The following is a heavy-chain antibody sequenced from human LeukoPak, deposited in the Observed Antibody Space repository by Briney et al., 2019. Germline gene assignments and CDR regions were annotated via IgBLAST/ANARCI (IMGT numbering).Heavy chain of an antibody. J-gene: IGHJ4*02. V-gene: IGHV4-38-2*02. CDR2: IYHSGST. D-gene: IGHD1-7*01. CDR3: AMYNRNYEVDY. Sequence: SETLSLTCTVSGYSISSGYYWGWIRQPPGKGLEWIGSIYHSGSTYYNPSLKSRVTISVDTSKYQFSLKLSSVTAADTAVYYCAMYNRNYEVDYWGQGTLVTVSS. CDR1: GYSISSGYY.